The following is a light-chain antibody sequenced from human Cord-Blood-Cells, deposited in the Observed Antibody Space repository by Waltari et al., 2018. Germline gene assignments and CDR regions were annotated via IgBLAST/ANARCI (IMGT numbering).Light chain of an antibody. CDR2: DVS. V-gene: IGLV2-14*01. Sequence: QSALTHPASVSASPGQSIAISCPGTSSDVGGYNYFSWYQQNPGKAPKLMIYDVSNRPSGVSNRFSGSKSGNTASLTISGLQAEDEADYYCSSYTSSSTRVFGGGTKLTVL. J-gene: IGLJ2*01. CDR1: SSDVGGYNY. CDR3: SSYTSSSTRV.